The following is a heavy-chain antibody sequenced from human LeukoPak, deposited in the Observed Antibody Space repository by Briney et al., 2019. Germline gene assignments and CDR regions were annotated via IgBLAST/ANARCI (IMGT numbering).Heavy chain of an antibody. CDR1: GYTFTGYY. Sequence: ASVKVSCKASGYTFTGYYMHWVRQAPGQGLEWMGWINPNSGGTNYAQKFQGRVTMTEDTSTDTAYMELSSLRSEDTAVYYCATVAVTQLLLIAAAGRGAFDIWGQGTMVTVSS. CDR2: INPNSGGT. V-gene: IGHV1-2*02. J-gene: IGHJ3*02. CDR3: ATVAVTQLLLIAAAGRGAFDI. D-gene: IGHD6-13*01.